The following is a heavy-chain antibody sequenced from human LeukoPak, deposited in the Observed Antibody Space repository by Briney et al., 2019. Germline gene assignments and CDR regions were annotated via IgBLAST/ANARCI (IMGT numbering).Heavy chain of an antibody. J-gene: IGHJ4*02. CDR1: GFTFSSYS. V-gene: IGHV3-48*01. CDR3: AKDPTFIGQGSEYFDY. D-gene: IGHD3-16*02. Sequence: GGSLRLSCAASGFTFSSYSMNWVRQAPGKGLEWVSYISSSSSTIYYADSVKGRFTISRDNAKNSLYLQMNSLRAEDTAVYYCAKDPTFIGQGSEYFDYWGQGTLVTVSS. CDR2: ISSSSSTI.